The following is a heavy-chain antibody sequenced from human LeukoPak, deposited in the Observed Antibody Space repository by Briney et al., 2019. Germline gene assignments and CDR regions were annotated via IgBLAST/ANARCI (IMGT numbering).Heavy chain of an antibody. J-gene: IGHJ4*02. CDR1: GYTFTGYY. Sequence: GASVKVSCKASGYTFTGYYMHWVRQAPGQGLEWMGWINPNSGGTNYAQKFQGRVTMTRGTSISTAYMELSRLRSDDTAVYYCARGIRYFDWLSGLPDYWGQGTLVTVSS. V-gene: IGHV1-2*02. CDR2: INPNSGGT. D-gene: IGHD3-9*01. CDR3: ARGIRYFDWLSGLPDY.